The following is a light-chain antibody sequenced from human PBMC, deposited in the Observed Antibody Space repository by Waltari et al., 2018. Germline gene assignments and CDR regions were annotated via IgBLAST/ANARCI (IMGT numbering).Light chain of an antibody. Sequence: SYELTHPPSGSVSPVQPPTIPCSGDNLGDKYVCGYQQKPGQSPVLVIYQDSKRPSGIPERFSGSNSGNTATLTISGTQAMDEADYYCQAWDSSNVVFGGGTKLTVL. J-gene: IGLJ2*01. CDR2: QDS. CDR1: NLGDKY. V-gene: IGLV3-1*01. CDR3: QAWDSSNVV.